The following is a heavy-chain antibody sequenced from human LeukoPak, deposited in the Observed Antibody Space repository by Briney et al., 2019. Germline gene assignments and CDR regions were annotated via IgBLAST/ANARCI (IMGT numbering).Heavy chain of an antibody. V-gene: IGHV3-21*04. CDR1: GFSFSSYT. J-gene: IGHJ4*02. CDR2: ISSSSSST. CDR3: APSCVSDCPGAY. Sequence: GGSLRLSCVASGFSFSSYTMSWVRQAPGKGLEWVSAISSSSSSTSYADSVKGRFTISRDNAKNSLFLQINSLRAEDTAVYYCAPSCVSDCPGAYWGQGTLVTVSS. D-gene: IGHD2-21*02.